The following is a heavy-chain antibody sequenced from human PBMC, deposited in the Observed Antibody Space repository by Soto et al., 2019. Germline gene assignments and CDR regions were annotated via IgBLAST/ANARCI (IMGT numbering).Heavy chain of an antibody. Sequence: SLRLSCAASGFTFSRYGRHWVRQAPGKGMEWVAVISYDGSNKYYADSVKGRFTISRDNSKNTLYLQMNSLGAEETAVYYCAKWLSGSLRYYFDYWGQGTLVTVSS. D-gene: IGHD3-16*01. J-gene: IGHJ4*02. CDR3: AKWLSGSLRYYFDY. CDR2: ISYDGSNK. CDR1: GFTFSRYG. V-gene: IGHV3-30*18.